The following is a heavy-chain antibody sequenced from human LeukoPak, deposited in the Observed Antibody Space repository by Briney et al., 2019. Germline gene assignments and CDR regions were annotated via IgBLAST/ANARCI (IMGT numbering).Heavy chain of an antibody. CDR2: IRYDGSIK. CDR1: GFTFANYG. D-gene: IGHD3-16*01. Sequence: GGSLRLSCAASGFTFANYGMHWARQAPGKGLEWVAFIRYDGSIKYYADSVKGRFTISRDSSKNTLFLQMSSLRTEDTAIYYCAREGGILTTSPTLDHWGQGTLVTVSS. V-gene: IGHV3-30*02. CDR3: AREGGILTTSPTLDH. J-gene: IGHJ4*02.